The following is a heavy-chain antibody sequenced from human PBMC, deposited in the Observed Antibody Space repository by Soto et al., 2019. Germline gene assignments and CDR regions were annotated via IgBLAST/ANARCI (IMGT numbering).Heavy chain of an antibody. CDR3: ARVGSSTTHYYYYYGMDV. D-gene: IGHD6-6*01. J-gene: IGHJ6*02. CDR2: ISYDGSNK. V-gene: IGHV3-30-3*01. Sequence: PGGSLRLSCAASGFTFSSYAMHWVRQAPGKGLEWVAVISYDGSNKYYADSVKGRFTISRDNSKNTLYLQMNSLRAEDTAVYYCARVGSSTTHYYYYYGMDVWGQGTTVTVSS. CDR1: GFTFSSYA.